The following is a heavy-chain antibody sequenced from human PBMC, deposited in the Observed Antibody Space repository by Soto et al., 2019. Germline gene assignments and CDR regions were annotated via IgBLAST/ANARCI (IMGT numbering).Heavy chain of an antibody. V-gene: IGHV4-61*01. CDR3: ARASITGDLYYFDY. J-gene: IGHJ4*02. CDR2: IYYSGST. D-gene: IGHD7-27*01. CDR1: GGSVSSGSYY. Sequence: SETLSLTCTVSGGSVSSGSYYWSWIRQPPGKGLEWIGYIYYSGSTNYNPSLKSRVTISVDTSKNQFSLKLSSVTAAGTAVYYCARASITGDLYYFDYWGQGTLVTVSS.